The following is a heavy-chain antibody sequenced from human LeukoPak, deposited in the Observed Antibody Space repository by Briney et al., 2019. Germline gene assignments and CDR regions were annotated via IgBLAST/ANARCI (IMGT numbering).Heavy chain of an antibody. V-gene: IGHV4-4*07. CDR1: GGSISGYY. CDR3: AREGEEWLLSSPI. D-gene: IGHD3-3*01. J-gene: IGHJ3*02. Sequence: SETLSLTCTVSGGSISGYYWSWIRQPAGKGLEWIGRIYTSGSTNYNPSLKSRVTMSVDTSKNQFSLKLSSVTAADTAVYYCAREGEEWLLSSPIWGQGTMVTVSS. CDR2: IYTSGST.